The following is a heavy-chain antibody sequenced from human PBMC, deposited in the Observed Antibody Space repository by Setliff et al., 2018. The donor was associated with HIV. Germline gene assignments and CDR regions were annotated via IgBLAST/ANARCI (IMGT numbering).Heavy chain of an antibody. D-gene: IGHD3-10*01. CDR3: ARVAAGTYGKGDWFDP. J-gene: IGHJ5*02. Sequence: SETLSLTCAVYGGSISSTNWWNWVRQPPGKGLEWIGEIYHSGDTNYNTSSKSRVTISVDKSKNQFSLKLTSVTAADTAVYYGARVAAGTYGKGDWFDPWGQGTQFTVSS. CDR1: GGSISSTNW. V-gene: IGHV4-4*02. CDR2: IYHSGDT.